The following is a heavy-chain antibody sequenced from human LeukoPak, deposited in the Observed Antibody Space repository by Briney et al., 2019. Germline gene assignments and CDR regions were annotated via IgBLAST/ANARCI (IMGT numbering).Heavy chain of an antibody. D-gene: IGHD3-3*01. CDR3: ARAERNYDSWSGNYKRPFPFDY. CDR1: GYSFITYW. J-gene: IGHJ4*02. Sequence: GESLKISCKGSGYSFITYWIGWVRQMPEKGLEWMGIIYPDDSDTKYSPSFQGQVIISADKSISTAYLQWSGLKASDTAMYYCARAERNYDSWSGNYKRPFPFDYWGQGTLVTVSS. V-gene: IGHV5-51*01. CDR2: IYPDDSDT.